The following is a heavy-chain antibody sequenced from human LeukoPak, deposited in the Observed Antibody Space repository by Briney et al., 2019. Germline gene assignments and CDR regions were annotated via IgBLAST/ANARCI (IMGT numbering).Heavy chain of an antibody. D-gene: IGHD4-17*01. J-gene: IGHJ4*02. V-gene: IGHV3-7*05. CDR2: IKQDGSQK. Sequence: PGGSLRLSCAASGFTFSSYWMTWVRQAPGKGLEWVANIKQDGSQKYYVDSVKGRFTISRDNAKNSPYLQMNSLRAEDTAVYYCARDAPDYGDFYDFWGQGTLVTVSS. CDR1: GFTFSSYW. CDR3: ARDAPDYGDFYDF.